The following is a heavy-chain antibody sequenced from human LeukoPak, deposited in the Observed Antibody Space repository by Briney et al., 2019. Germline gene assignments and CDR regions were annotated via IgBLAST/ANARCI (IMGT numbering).Heavy chain of an antibody. D-gene: IGHD3-3*01. CDR2: IGWDGTNI. J-gene: IGHJ6*02. Sequence: GGSLRLSCAASGFTFDRHTIHWVRQPPGKGLEWVSLIGWDGTNIDYADSVKGRFTISRDNSKNFVYLQMHSLRTEDTASYYCTKDMEWGMDVWGQGTTVIVSS. V-gene: IGHV3-43*01. CDR3: TKDMEWGMDV. CDR1: GFTFDRHT.